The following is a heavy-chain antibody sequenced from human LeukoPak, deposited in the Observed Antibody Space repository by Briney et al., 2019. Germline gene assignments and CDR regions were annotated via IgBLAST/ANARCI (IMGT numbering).Heavy chain of an antibody. J-gene: IGHJ6*04. CDR1: GFTFSSYS. V-gene: IGHV3-48*04. Sequence: GGSLRLSCSASGFTFSSYSMNWVRQAPGKGLEWVSYISSSSSTIYYADSVKGRFTISRDNAKNSLYLQMNSLRAEDTAVYYCAELGITMIGGVWGKGTTVTISS. CDR2: ISSSSSTI. D-gene: IGHD3-10*02. CDR3: AELGITMIGGV.